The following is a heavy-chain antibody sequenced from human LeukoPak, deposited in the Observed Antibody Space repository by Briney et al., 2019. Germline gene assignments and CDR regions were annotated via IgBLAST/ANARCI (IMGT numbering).Heavy chain of an antibody. CDR1: GGSFSGYY. V-gene: IGHV4-34*01. CDR3: ARGGFWSGYHHFDY. D-gene: IGHD3-3*01. CDR2: INHSGST. J-gene: IGHJ4*02. Sequence: SETLSLTCAVYGGSFSGYYWSWIRQPPGKGLEWIGEINHSGSTNYNPSLKSRVTISVDTSKNQFSLKLCSVTAADTAVYYCARGGFWSGYHHFDYWGQGTLVTVSS.